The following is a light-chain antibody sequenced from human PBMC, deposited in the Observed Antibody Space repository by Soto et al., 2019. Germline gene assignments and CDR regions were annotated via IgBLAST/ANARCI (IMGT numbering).Light chain of an antibody. V-gene: IGKV3-11*01. J-gene: IGKJ4*01. CDR3: QQRRKWPLT. CDR2: DAS. CDR1: QSVSSY. Sequence: EIVLTQSPATLSLSPGERATLSCRASQSVSSYLAWYQQKPGQAPRLLIYDASNRATGVPARFSGSGSGTDFTLTIRSLEPEDFAFYYRQQRRKWPLTFGGGTKVEIK.